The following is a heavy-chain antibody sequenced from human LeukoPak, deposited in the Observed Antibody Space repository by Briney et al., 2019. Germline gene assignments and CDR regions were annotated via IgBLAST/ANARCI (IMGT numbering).Heavy chain of an antibody. CDR3: ARDDFSYYYGSGSHDYAMDV. Sequence: GGSLRLSCAASGFTFSSFAIHWVRQAPGKGLEWVAVISYDGSNTYYADSVKGRFTISRDNSKNTLYLQMNSLRAEDTAVYYCARDDFSYYYGSGSHDYAMDVWGKGTTVTVSS. CDR2: ISYDGSNT. D-gene: IGHD3-10*01. J-gene: IGHJ6*04. V-gene: IGHV3-30*04. CDR1: GFTFSSFA.